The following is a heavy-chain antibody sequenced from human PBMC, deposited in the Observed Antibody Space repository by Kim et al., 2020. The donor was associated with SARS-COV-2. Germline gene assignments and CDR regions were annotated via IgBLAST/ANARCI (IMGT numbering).Heavy chain of an antibody. D-gene: IGHD1-26*01. V-gene: IGHV4-59*02. CDR2: AHYVGYS. Sequence: SETLSLTCAVSGGSVRNSFYWSWIRQPPGKGLEWIGYAHYVGYSNYNPSLKSRVTILVDVSKNQFSLKLNSVTAADKAVYYCAREKGPQGGQDHGWFDP. CDR3: AREKGPQGGQDHGWFDP. J-gene: IGHJ5*02. CDR1: GGSVRNSFY.